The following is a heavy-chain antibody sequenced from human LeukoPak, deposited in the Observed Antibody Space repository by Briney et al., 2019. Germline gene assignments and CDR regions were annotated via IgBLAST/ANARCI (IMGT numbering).Heavy chain of an antibody. CDR3: ARESGYGYGYQDYYYGMDV. CDR2: FSCCGSTR. V-gene: IGHV3-48*03. J-gene: IGHJ6*02. CDR1: GLPFSSYE. Sequence: GGPLRLSCAASGLPFSSYEMNGVRQATGRGVEWVSYFSCCGSTRYYADSVKGRFTISRDNAKNTLYLQMNRLRAEDTVVYYCARESGYGYGYQDYYYGMDVWGQGTTVTVSS. D-gene: IGHD5-18*01.